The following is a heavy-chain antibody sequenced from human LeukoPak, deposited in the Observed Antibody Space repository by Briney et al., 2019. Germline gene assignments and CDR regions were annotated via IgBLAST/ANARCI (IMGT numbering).Heavy chain of an antibody. J-gene: IGHJ4*02. CDR2: ISAYNVNT. CDR3: ARIAGAGSFDY. V-gene: IGHV1-18*01. D-gene: IGHD6-19*01. Sequence: AAVKVSCKASGYTFTNYGINWVRQAPGPGLEWVGWISAYNVNTNYAQKLQDRVTMTTDTPTSTAYMELRSLRSDDTAVYYCARIAGAGSFDYWGQGTMVTVSS. CDR1: GYTFTNYG.